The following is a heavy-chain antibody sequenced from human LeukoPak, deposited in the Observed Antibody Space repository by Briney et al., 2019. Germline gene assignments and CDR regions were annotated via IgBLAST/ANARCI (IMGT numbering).Heavy chain of an antibody. CDR3: ARDRSRGYSYGYCFDY. V-gene: IGHV1-69*05. D-gene: IGHD5-18*01. CDR1: GGTFSSCA. Sequence: SVKVSCKASGGTFSSCAISWVRQAPGQGLEWMGRIIPIFGTANYAQKFQGRVTITTDESTSTAYMELSSLRSEDTAVYYCARDRSRGYSYGYCFDYWGQGTLVTVSS. CDR2: IIPIFGTA. J-gene: IGHJ4*02.